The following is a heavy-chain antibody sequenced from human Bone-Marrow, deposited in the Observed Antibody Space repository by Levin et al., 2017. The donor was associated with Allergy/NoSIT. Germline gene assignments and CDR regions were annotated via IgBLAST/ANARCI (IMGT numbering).Heavy chain of an antibody. CDR2: ITWNNTTR. V-gene: IGHV3-9*01. CDR3: AKEAFGRGYDWGDTNYYYYGMDV. J-gene: IGHJ6*02. CDR1: GFTFDNFA. Sequence: GGPLRLSCAASGFTFDNFAMHWVRQAPGKGLEWVSGITWNNTTRGYADSVRGRFTISRDNAKNSLFLQMNSLRPEDTAFYYCAKEAFGRGYDWGDTNYYYYGMDVWGQGTTVTVS. D-gene: IGHD5-12*01.